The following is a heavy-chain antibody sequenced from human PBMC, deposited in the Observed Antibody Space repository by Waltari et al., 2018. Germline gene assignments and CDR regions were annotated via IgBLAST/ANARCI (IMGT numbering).Heavy chain of an antibody. CDR3: ARHLYSIDYLELGN. J-gene: IGHJ4*02. CDR1: GFTFISYA. D-gene: IGHD3-22*01. Sequence: EVHLLESGGGLAQPGGSLRLPCAASGFTFISYAMSWVRQGPGKGLEWVSGISDSGVITKYADSVKGRFTVSRDNSKNTVFLQLNSLRAEDTAIYYCARHLYSIDYLELGNWGQGTLVTVSS. V-gene: IGHV3-23*01. CDR2: ISDSGVIT.